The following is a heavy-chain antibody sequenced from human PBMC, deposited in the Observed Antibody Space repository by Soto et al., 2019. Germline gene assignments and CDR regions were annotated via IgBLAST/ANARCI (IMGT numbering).Heavy chain of an antibody. CDR1: GGAISSSSYF. CDR2: ILYSGTT. V-gene: IGHV4-39*01. Sequence: QLQLQESGPGLLRPSETLSLTCNVSGGAISSSSYFWAWVRQPPGKTLEWIGHILYSGTTHYNESLKSRFTISVDTSKNQLSLRLNSVTPADTAAYYCARGGGYYGVLVDYWGQGTRVPVSS. D-gene: IGHD4-17*01. CDR3: ARGGGYYGVLVDY. J-gene: IGHJ4*02.